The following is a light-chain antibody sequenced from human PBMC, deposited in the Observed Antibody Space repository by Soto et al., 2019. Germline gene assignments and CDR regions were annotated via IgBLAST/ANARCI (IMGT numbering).Light chain of an antibody. CDR2: GAS. Sequence: ILLAQSPCILSLSPWEGSTLSFXARQSVPRNYLAWYQQKPGQAPRLLIYGASTRASGIPARFSASGSGTEFTLTISSLQSEDFAVYYCQQFNYWPPITFGQGTRLEIK. J-gene: IGKJ5*01. CDR3: QQFNYWPPIT. CDR1: QSVPRN. V-gene: IGKV3-15*01.